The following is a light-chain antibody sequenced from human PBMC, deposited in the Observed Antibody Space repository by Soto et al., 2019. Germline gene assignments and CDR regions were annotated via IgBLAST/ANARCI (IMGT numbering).Light chain of an antibody. CDR1: QTIRKS. Sequence: DIQMTQSPSSLSASIGDRVTITCRASQTIRKSLNWYQQKAETAHKLLIFGASSLQSGVQSRFSASGSGTEFTLTIKSLQPEDFATYHCKQSYSTPWTFGQGTKVDIK. J-gene: IGKJ1*01. V-gene: IGKV1-39*01. CDR3: KQSYSTPWT. CDR2: GAS.